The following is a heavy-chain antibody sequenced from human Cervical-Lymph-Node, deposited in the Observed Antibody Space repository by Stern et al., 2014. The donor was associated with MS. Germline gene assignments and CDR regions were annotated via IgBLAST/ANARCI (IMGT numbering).Heavy chain of an antibody. CDR1: GFSLSTSGVA. CDR3: AHRRRHGGYSAYDFDY. D-gene: IGHD5-12*01. Sequence: QVTLKESGPTLVKPTQTLTLTCTFSGFSLSTSGVAVGWIRQPPGKALEWLALIYWYDDERYNPSLKTKLTITKDTSKNQVVLTMTNMDPVDTATYYCAHRRRHGGYSAYDFDYWGQGTLVTVSS. J-gene: IGHJ4*02. CDR2: IYWYDDE. V-gene: IGHV2-5*01.